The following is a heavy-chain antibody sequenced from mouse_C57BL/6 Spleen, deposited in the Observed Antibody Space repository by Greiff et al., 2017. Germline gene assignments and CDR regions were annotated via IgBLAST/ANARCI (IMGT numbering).Heavy chain of an antibody. CDR3: ARRDYYGGGAFDY. J-gene: IGHJ2*01. D-gene: IGHD1-1*01. Sequence: QVQLKESGPGILQSSQTLSLTCSFSGFSLSTSGMGVSWIRQPSGKGLEWLAHIYWDDDKCYNPSLKRRLTISKDTSRNQGFLKITSVDTADTATYYCARRDYYGGGAFDYWGQSTTLAVSS. V-gene: IGHV8-12*01. CDR2: IYWDDDK. CDR1: GFSLSTSGMG.